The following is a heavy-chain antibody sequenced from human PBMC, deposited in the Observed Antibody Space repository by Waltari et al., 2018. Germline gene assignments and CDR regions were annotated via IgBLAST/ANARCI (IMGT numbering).Heavy chain of an antibody. Sequence: EVQLVESGGGLVQPGRSLRLSCAASGFQFEDYAMHWVRQSQGKGLELVSGISWNSGSIAYADSVKGRFTISRDNTKNSLYLEMNSLKTDDTAFYFCAKDARGGTSVHDGYYFDSWGQGIRVTVSS. CDR1: GFQFEDYA. D-gene: IGHD2-2*01. CDR3: AKDARGGTSVHDGYYFDS. J-gene: IGHJ4*02. V-gene: IGHV3-9*01. CDR2: ISWNSGSI.